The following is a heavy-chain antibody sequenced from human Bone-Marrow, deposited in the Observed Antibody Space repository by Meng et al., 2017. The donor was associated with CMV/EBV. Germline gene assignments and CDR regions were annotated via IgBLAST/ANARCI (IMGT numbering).Heavy chain of an antibody. V-gene: IGHV3-74*01. CDR3: ARFDGGYYFDY. Sequence: GGSLRLSCAASGFTFSSYWMHWVRQAPGKGLVWVACINSDGSSICLADSVKGRFTISRDNAKNTLYLQMNSLRAEDTAVYYCARFDGGYYFDYWGQGTLVTVSS. CDR2: INSDGSSI. CDR1: GFTFSSYW. D-gene: IGHD2-15*01. J-gene: IGHJ4*02.